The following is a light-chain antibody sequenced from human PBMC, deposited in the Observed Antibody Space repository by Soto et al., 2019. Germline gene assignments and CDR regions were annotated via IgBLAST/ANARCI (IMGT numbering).Light chain of an antibody. CDR2: DVS. CDR3: SSYTSSSTRV. V-gene: IGLV2-14*03. J-gene: IGLJ1*01. Sequence: QSALTQPASVSGSPGQSITISCTGTSSDVGGYNYLSWYQHRPGKAPKLMIYDVSDRPSGVSNRFSGSKSGNTASLTISGLQTEDEADYYCSSYTSSSTRVFGTGTKLTVL. CDR1: SSDVGGYNY.